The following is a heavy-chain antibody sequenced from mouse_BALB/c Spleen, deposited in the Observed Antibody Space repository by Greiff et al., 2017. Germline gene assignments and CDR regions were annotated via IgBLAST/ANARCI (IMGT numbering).Heavy chain of an antibody. CDR2: IWGDGST. D-gene: IGHD2-3*01. V-gene: IGHV2-6-7*01. CDR1: GFSLTGYG. J-gene: IGHJ4*01. CDR3: AKQDGYYGDYAMDY. Sequence: QVQLQQSGPGLVAPSQSLSITCTVSGFSLTGYGVNWVRQPPGKGLEWLGMIWGDGSTDYNSALKSRLSISKDNSKSQVFLKLNSLQTDDTATYYCAKQDGYYGDYAMDYWGQGTSVTVSS.